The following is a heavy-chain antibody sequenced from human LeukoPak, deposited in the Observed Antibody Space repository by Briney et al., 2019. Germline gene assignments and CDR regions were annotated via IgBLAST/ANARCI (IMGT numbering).Heavy chain of an antibody. CDR1: GFTFSSYA. Sequence: PGGSLRLSCAASGFTFSSYAMHWVRQAPGKGLEWVAVISYDGSNKYYADSVKGRFTISRDNSKNTLYLQMNSLRAEDTAVYYCAKDRVGATTEDYWGQGTLVTVSS. CDR2: ISYDGSNK. CDR3: AKDRVGATTEDY. J-gene: IGHJ4*02. D-gene: IGHD1-26*01. V-gene: IGHV3-30-3*01.